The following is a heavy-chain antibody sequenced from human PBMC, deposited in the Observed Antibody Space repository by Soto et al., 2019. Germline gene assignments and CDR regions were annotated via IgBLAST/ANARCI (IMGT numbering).Heavy chain of an antibody. D-gene: IGHD3-16*01. J-gene: IGHJ4*02. Sequence: EVQLVESGGGLIQPGGSLRLSCAASGLTVSDNYMSWVRQAPGKGLEWVAIIIAGGNRYHADSVKARFTFSIDNFMNTVDLQMNSLRAEDTAVYYCAKGDFDCWGQGTLVTVSS. CDR3: AKGDFDC. CDR1: GLTVSDNY. V-gene: IGHV3-53*01. CDR2: IIAGGNR.